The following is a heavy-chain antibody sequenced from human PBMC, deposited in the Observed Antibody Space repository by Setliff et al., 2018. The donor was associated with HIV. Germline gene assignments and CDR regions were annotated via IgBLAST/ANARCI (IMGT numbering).Heavy chain of an antibody. J-gene: IGHJ3*02. CDR2: IGYNGDT. CDR1: GGSINSYY. Sequence: TLSLTCTVSGGSINSYYWNWIRQSPGKGLEWIGYIGYNGDTSYNPSLNSRVTLSVDRSKNQFSLKLSSVSAADTAVYFCARWGASGGRPDWHAFDMWGQGTMVTVSS. CDR3: ARWGASGGRPDWHAFDM. D-gene: IGHD2-15*01. V-gene: IGHV4-59*01.